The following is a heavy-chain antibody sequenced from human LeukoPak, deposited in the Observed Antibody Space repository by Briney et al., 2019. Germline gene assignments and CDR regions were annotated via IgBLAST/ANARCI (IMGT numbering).Heavy chain of an antibody. CDR3: VRRGLTTAWIDY. CDR2: ISSNGAST. J-gene: IGHJ4*02. Sequence: GGSLRLSCSASGFTFSIYTMHWVRQAPGKGLEYVSPISSNGASTYYAGSVKGRFTISRDTSKNTLYLQMSSLRVEDTAVYYCVRRGLTTAWIDYWGQGTLVTVSS. CDR1: GFTFSIYT. V-gene: IGHV3-64D*09. D-gene: IGHD3-3*01.